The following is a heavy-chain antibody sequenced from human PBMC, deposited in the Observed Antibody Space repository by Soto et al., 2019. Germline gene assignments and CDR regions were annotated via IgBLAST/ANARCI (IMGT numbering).Heavy chain of an antibody. CDR3: ARDSGRLTRHNFDY. Sequence: SVKVSCKTSGCSFTNCDVSWVRQATGQGLEWMGWIIPIFGTANYAQKFQGRVTITADGSPSTAYMELSSLRSEDTAVDYCARDSGRLTRHNFDYWGQGPLVTVSS. D-gene: IGHD1-26*01. V-gene: IGHV1-69*13. J-gene: IGHJ4*02. CDR2: IIPIFGTA. CDR1: GCSFTNCD.